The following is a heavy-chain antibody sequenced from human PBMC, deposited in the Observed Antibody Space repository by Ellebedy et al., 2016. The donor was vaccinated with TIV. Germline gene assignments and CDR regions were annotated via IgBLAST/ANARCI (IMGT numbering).Heavy chain of an antibody. CDR2: IYYSGST. CDR3: ARDKTDYGDYSVGYGMDV. V-gene: IGHV4-31*03. J-gene: IGHJ6*02. Sequence: SETLSLTXTVSGGSISSGGYYWSWIRQHPGKGLEWIGYIYYSGSTYYNPSLKSRVTISVDTSKNQFSLKLSSVTAADTAVYYCARDKTDYGDYSVGYGMDVWGQGTTVTVSS. D-gene: IGHD4-17*01. CDR1: GGSISSGGYY.